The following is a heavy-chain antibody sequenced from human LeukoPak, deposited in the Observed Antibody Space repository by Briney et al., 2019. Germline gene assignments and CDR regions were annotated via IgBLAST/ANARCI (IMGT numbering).Heavy chain of an antibody. J-gene: IGHJ4*02. CDR2: ISSSGSTI. V-gene: IGHV3-11*01. Sequence: PGGSLRLSCAASGFTFSDYYMSWIRQAPGKGLEWVSYISSSGSTIYYADSVKGRFTISRDNAKNSLYLQMNSLRAEDTAVYYCARDRLEPPRVYYFDYWGQGTLVTVSS. CDR3: ARDRLEPPRVYYFDY. D-gene: IGHD1-1*01. CDR1: GFTFSDYY.